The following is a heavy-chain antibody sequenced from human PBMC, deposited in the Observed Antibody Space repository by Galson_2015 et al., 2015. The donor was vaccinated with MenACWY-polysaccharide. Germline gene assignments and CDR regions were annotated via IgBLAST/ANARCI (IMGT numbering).Heavy chain of an antibody. CDR3: AKVGARSSWTMGLDY. V-gene: IGHV3-23*01. J-gene: IGHJ4*02. D-gene: IGHD6-13*01. Sequence: SLRLSCAASGFSFSAYGMSWVRPAPGRGLEWVSGSGSGGGLYYADSVKGRFTVSRDNSKNTLYLQMNNLRAEDTAVYYCAKVGARSSWTMGLDYRGQGTLVTVSS. CDR1: GFSFSAYG. CDR2: SGSGGGL.